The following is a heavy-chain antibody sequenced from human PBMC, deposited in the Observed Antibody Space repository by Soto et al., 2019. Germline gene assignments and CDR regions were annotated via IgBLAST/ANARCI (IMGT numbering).Heavy chain of an antibody. Sequence: EVQLLESGGGLVQPGGSLRLSCAASGFTFSSYAMSCVRQAPGKGLEWVSAISGSGGSTYYADSVKGRFTISRDNSKNTLYLQMNSLRAEDTAVYYCAKELAYYYDSSGYPFDYWGQGTLVTVSS. D-gene: IGHD3-22*01. CDR3: AKELAYYYDSSGYPFDY. V-gene: IGHV3-23*01. CDR1: GFTFSSYA. J-gene: IGHJ4*02. CDR2: ISGSGGST.